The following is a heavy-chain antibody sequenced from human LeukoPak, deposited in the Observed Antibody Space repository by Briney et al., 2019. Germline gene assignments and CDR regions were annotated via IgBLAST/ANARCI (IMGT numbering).Heavy chain of an antibody. Sequence: ASVKVSCKASGYTFTSYGISWVRQAPGQGLEWMGWISAYNGNTNYAQKLQGRVTMTTDTSTSTAYVELRSLRSDDTAVYYCARRATDDSSGYYFDYWGQGTLVTVSS. CDR3: ARRATDDSSGYYFDY. J-gene: IGHJ4*02. CDR1: GYTFTSYG. CDR2: ISAYNGNT. D-gene: IGHD3-22*01. V-gene: IGHV1-18*01.